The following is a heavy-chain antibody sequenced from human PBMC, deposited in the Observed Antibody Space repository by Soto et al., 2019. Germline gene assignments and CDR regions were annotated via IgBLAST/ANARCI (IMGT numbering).Heavy chain of an antibody. J-gene: IGHJ3*02. V-gene: IGHV3-21*01. D-gene: IGHD1-1*01. Sequence: PGGSLRLSCAASGFTFSSYSMNWVRQAPGKGLEWVSSISSSSSYIYYADSVKGRFTISRDNAKNSLYLQMNSLRAEDTAVYYCARGLLGTDAFDIWGQGTMVTVSS. CDR3: ARGLLGTDAFDI. CDR2: ISSSSSYI. CDR1: GFTFSSYS.